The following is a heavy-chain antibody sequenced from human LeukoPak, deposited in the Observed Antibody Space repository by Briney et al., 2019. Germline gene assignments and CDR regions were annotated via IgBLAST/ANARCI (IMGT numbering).Heavy chain of an antibody. J-gene: IGHJ5*02. D-gene: IGHD3-3*01. Sequence: GGSLRLSCAASGFTFSSYGMHWVRQAPGKGLEWVAFIRYDGSNKYYADSVKGRFTISRDNSKNTLYLQMNSLRAEDTAVYYCAKDEAYYDVSTNWFDPWGQGTLVAVSS. V-gene: IGHV3-30*02. CDR1: GFTFSSYG. CDR2: IRYDGSNK. CDR3: AKDEAYYDVSTNWFDP.